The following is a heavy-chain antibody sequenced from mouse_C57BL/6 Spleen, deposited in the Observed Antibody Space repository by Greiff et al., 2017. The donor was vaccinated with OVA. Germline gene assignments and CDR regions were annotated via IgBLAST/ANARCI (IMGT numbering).Heavy chain of an antibody. D-gene: IGHD4-1*01. CDR1: GYNFTSYW. J-gene: IGHJ3*01. V-gene: IGHV1-53*01. Sequence: QVQLQQPGTELVKPGASVKLSCKASGYNFTSYWMHWVKQRPGQGLEWIGNINPSNGGTNYNEKFKSKATLTVAKSSSTAYMQLSSLTSEDSAVYYCARSGANWGVFPDYWGQGTLVTVSA. CDR3: ARSGANWGVFPDY. CDR2: INPSNGGT.